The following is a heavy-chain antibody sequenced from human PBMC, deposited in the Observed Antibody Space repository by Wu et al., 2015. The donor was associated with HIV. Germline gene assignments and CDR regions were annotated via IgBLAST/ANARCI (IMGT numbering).Heavy chain of an antibody. D-gene: IGHD2-21*01. J-gene: IGHJ5*01. CDR1: GGIFSNSA. CDR2: IIPVFGTS. CDR3: ARSSYCGGDCYSRLDS. V-gene: IGHV1-69*01. Sequence: QVQLVQSGAEVTKPGSSVKVSCKASGGIFSNSAISWVRLAPGEGLEWMGGIIPVFGTSKYTQKFQDRVTITSDESTSTSYMELNSLRSEDTAIYYCARSSYCGGDCYSRLDSWGQGTQVTVSS.